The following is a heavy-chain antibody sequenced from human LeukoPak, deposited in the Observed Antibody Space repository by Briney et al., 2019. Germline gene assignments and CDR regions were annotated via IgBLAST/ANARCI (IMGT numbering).Heavy chain of an antibody. CDR1: GFTVSSNY. CDR3: SRGYSTRHFPFDS. V-gene: IGHV3-7*03. J-gene: IGHJ4*02. Sequence: GGSLRLSCAASGFTVSSNYMSWVRQAPGKGLEWVANTKQDGSEKYYVDSVKGRFTISRDNAKNSLYLEMDSLRLDDTAFYYCSRGYSTRHFPFDSWGQGTLVTVSS. D-gene: IGHD6-13*01. CDR2: TKQDGSEK.